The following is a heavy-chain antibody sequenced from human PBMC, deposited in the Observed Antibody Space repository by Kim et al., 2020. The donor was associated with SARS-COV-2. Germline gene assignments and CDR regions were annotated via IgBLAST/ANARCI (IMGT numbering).Heavy chain of an antibody. J-gene: IGHJ6*02. D-gene: IGHD3-16*02. CDR2: INHSGST. CDR3: ARAHVWGSYRYYYYGMDV. Sequence: SETLSLTCAVYGGSFSGYYWSWIRQPPGKGLEWIGEINHSGSTNYNPSLKSRVTISVDTSKNQFSLKLSSVTAADTAVYYCARAHVWGSYRYYYYGMDVLGQGTTVTVSS. V-gene: IGHV4-34*01. CDR1: GGSFSGYY.